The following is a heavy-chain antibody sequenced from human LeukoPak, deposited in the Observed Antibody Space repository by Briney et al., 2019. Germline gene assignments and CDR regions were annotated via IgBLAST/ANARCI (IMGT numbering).Heavy chain of an antibody. J-gene: IGHJ4*02. Sequence: SQTLSLTCTVSGGSISRGSYHWNWIRQPAGKGLERSGRFYTSGTPNYNPSLKSRVTILVDTSRNQFSLKLSSVTAADTALYYCARGGIPDYWGQGILVTVSS. CDR2: FYTSGTP. D-gene: IGHD2-21*01. V-gene: IGHV4-61*02. CDR3: ARGGIPDY. CDR1: GGSISRGSYH.